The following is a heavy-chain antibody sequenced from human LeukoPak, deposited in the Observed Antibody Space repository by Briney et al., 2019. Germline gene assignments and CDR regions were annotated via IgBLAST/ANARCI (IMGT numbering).Heavy chain of an antibody. CDR3: ARMGPAAAGIID. V-gene: IGHV4-59*08. Sequence: SETLSLTCTVSGASISSYYWSWIRQPPGKGLEWIGYIYYSGSTNYIPSLKSRVTISVDRSKNHFSLKLTSVTAADTAVYYCARMGPAAAGIIDWGQGTLVTVSS. D-gene: IGHD6-13*01. CDR1: GASISSYY. CDR2: IYYSGST. J-gene: IGHJ4*02.